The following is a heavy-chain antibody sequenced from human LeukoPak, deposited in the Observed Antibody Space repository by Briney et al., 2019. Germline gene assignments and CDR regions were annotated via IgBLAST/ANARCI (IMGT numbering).Heavy chain of an antibody. CDR3: AKGGRYSSGWPRRNYYYYYMDV. J-gene: IGHJ6*03. CDR1: GFTFSSYG. Sequence: GGSLRLSCAASGFTFSSYGMHWVRQAPGKGLEWVSFIRYDGSNEYYADSVRGRFTISRDNSKNTLYLQMNSLRAEDTAVYYCAKGGRYSSGWPRRNYYYYYMDVWGKGTTVTISS. D-gene: IGHD6-19*01. V-gene: IGHV3-30*02. CDR2: IRYDGSNE.